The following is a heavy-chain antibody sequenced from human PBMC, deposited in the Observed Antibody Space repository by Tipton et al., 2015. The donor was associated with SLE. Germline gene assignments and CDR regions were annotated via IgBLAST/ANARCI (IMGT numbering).Heavy chain of an antibody. J-gene: IGHJ3*02. D-gene: IGHD3-16*02. V-gene: IGHV4-59*01. CDR2: IYYSGST. CDR3: ARVGYDYVWGSYRHDAFDI. CDR1: GGSFSGYY. Sequence: TLSLTCAVYGGSFSGYYWSWIRQHPGKGLEWIGYIYYSGSTNYKSSLKSRVTISVDTSKNQFSLKLSSVTAADTAVYYCARVGYDYVWGSYRHDAFDIWGQGTMVTVSS.